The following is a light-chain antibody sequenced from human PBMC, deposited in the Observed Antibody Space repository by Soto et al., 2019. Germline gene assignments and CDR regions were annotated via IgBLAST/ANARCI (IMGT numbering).Light chain of an antibody. V-gene: IGLV2-14*01. Sequence: QSVLTQPASGSGVPGQAIPIFCSGTSSDVGGYNYVSWYQQHPGKAPQVMIYDVSNRPSGVSNRFSGSKSGNTASLTISGLQAEDEADYYCYSYTTSSTYVSGTGTKVTLL. J-gene: IGLJ1*01. CDR1: SSDVGGYNY. CDR3: YSYTTSSTYV. CDR2: DVS.